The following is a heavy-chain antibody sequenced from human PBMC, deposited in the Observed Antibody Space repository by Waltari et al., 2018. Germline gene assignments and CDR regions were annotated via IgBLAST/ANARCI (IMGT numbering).Heavy chain of an antibody. CDR2: IKQDGSGK. Sequence: EVQLVESGGGLVQPGGSLRLSCAASGFTFSSYWMTWVRQAPGKGMEWVANIKQDGSGKYYGDSVRGRFTISRDNTKNSLYLQMNILRAEDTAVYYCARDSGYSGYNSYSFDYWGQGTLVTVSS. CDR3: ARDSGYSGYNSYSFDY. D-gene: IGHD5-12*01. CDR1: GFTFSSYW. V-gene: IGHV3-7*01. J-gene: IGHJ4*02.